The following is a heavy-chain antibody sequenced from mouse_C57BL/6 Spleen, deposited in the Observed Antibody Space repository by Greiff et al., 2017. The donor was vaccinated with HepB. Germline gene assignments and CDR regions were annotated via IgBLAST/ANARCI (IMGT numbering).Heavy chain of an antibody. D-gene: IGHD2-4*01. J-gene: IGHJ3*01. CDR3: ARGAYDYDGIAY. CDR1: GYTFTSYW. V-gene: IGHV1-69*01. Sequence: QVQLQQPGAELVMPGASVKLSCKASGYTFTSYWMHWVKQRPGQGLEWIGEIDPSDSYTNYNQKFKGKSTLTVDKSSSTAYMQLSSLTSEDSAVYYCARGAYDYDGIAYWGQGTLVTVSA. CDR2: IDPSDSYT.